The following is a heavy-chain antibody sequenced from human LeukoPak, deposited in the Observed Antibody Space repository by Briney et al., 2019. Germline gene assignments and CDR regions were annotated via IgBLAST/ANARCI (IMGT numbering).Heavy chain of an antibody. D-gene: IGHD2-2*01. Sequence: GGSLGLSCAASGFTFSDYYMSWIRQAPGRGLEWVSYISSSGSTIYYADSVKGRFTISRDNAKNSLYLQMNSLRAEDTAVYYCARDYTGYCSSTSCSRGLRWGQGTLVTVSS. CDR1: GFTFSDYY. J-gene: IGHJ4*02. V-gene: IGHV3-11*01. CDR3: ARDYTGYCSSTSCSRGLR. CDR2: ISSSGSTI.